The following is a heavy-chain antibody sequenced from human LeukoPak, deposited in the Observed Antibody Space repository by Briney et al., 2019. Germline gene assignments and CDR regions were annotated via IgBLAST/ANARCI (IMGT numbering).Heavy chain of an antibody. CDR2: IIPIFGTA. CDR1: GGTFSSYA. CDR3: ASFYDFYRGRPDILTGPHAAD. D-gene: IGHD3-9*01. J-gene: IGHJ4*02. Sequence: GASVKVSCKASGGTFSSYAISWVRQAPGQGLEWMGGIIPIFGTANYAQKFQGRVTITADESTSTAYMELSSLRSEDTAVYYCASFYDFYRGRPDILTGPHAADWGQGTLVTVSS. V-gene: IGHV1-69*13.